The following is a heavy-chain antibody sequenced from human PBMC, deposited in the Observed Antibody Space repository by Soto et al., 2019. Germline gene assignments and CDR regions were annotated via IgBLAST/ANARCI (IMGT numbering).Heavy chain of an antibody. D-gene: IGHD5-12*01. CDR1: GFTFSSYG. V-gene: IGHV3-30*18. CDR3: AKAVEMATISSYYFDY. J-gene: IGHJ4*02. CDR2: ISYDGSNK. Sequence: QVQLVESGGGVVQPGRSLRLSCAASGFTFSSYGMHWVRQAPGKGLEWVAVISYDGSNKYYADSVKGRFTISRDNSKNTLYLQMNSLRAEDTAVYYCAKAVEMATISSYYFDYWGQGTLVTVSS.